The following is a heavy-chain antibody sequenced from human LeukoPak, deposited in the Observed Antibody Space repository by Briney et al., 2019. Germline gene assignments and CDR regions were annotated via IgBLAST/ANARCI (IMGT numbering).Heavy chain of an antibody. V-gene: IGHV3-53*01. CDR1: GFTVTSNY. D-gene: IGHD1-26*01. Sequence: GGSLRLSCAASGFTVTSNYMTWVRQAPGKGLEWVAIIYSGGYTDYADSVKGRFTISRDNSKNTLYLQMNSLRAEDTAVYYCAKDILGGVSGTHYSDYWGQGSLVTVSS. CDR2: IYSGGYT. CDR3: AKDILGGVSGTHYSDY. J-gene: IGHJ4*02.